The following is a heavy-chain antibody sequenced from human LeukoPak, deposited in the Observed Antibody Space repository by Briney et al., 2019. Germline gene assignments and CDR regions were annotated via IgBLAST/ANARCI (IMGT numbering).Heavy chain of an antibody. Sequence: ASVKVSCKASGYTFSSHYMHWVRQAPGQGLEWMGIINPSGGSTSYAQKFQGRVTLTRDTSTSTVYMEVSSLRSEDTAVYYCAKGRSGITMIVVVITGHPFDYWGQGTLVTVSS. CDR3: AKGRSGITMIVVVITGHPFDY. J-gene: IGHJ4*02. V-gene: IGHV1-46*01. CDR2: INPSGGST. D-gene: IGHD3-22*01. CDR1: GYTFSSHY.